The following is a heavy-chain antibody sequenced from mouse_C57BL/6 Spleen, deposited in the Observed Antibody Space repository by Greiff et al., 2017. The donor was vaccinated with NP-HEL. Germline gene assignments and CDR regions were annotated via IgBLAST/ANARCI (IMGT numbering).Heavy chain of an antibody. J-gene: IGHJ2*01. CDR1: GYTFTDYY. Sequence: VQVVESGAELVRPGASVKLSCKASGYTFTDYYINWVKQRPGQGLEWIARIYPGSGNTYYNEKFKGKATLTAEKSSSTAYMQLSSLTSEDSAVYFCARPLDYWGQGSTLTVSS. CDR3: ARPLDY. CDR2: IYPGSGNT. V-gene: IGHV1-76*01.